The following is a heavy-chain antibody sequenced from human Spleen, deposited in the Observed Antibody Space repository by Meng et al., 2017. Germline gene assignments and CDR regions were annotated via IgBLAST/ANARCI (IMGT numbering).Heavy chain of an antibody. CDR2: IHSSGST. CDR1: GGSISSGDYY. V-gene: IGHV4-31*03. J-gene: IGHJ5*02. Sequence: QVHLQESGPGLVKPSQTLSLTCTVSGGSISSGDYYWSWLRQHPGEGLEWIGYIHSSGSTYYNPSLRRRVMVSLDTSENQFSLRLSSVTAADTAVYYCARGPFRGVMMSWGQGTLVTVSS. CDR3: ARGPFRGVMMS. D-gene: IGHD3-10*01.